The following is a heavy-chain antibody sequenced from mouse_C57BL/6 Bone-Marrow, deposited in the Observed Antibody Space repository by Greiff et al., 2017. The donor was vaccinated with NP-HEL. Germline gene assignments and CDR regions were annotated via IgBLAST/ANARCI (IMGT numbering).Heavy chain of an antibody. CDR1: GFNIKDYY. J-gene: IGHJ4*01. V-gene: IGHV14-2*01. D-gene: IGHD1-1*01. CDR2: IDPEDGET. CDR3: ARYPTVRAPYYYAMDY. Sequence: VQLKESGAELVKPGASVKLSCTASGFNIKDYYMHWVKQRTEQGLEWIGRIDPEDGETKYAPKFQGKATITADTSSNTAYLQLSSLTSEDTAVYYCARYPTVRAPYYYAMDYWGQGTSVTVTS.